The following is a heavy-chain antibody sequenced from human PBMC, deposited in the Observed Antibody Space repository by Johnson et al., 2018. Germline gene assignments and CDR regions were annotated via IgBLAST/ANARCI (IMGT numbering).Heavy chain of an antibody. V-gene: IGHV3-49*05. J-gene: IGHJ1*01. CDR3: VKGPYYYISGTYLQD. CDR2: IRGKTYGGTT. Sequence: VQLVQSGGGLVKPGRSLRLSCTGSGFTFGDYTMSWLSQAPGKGLQWVGFIRGKTYGGTTEYAASVKGRFTISRDDSKSIAYLQMNSLRAEDTAVYYCVKGPYYYISGTYLQDWGQGTLVTVSS. D-gene: IGHD3-10*01. CDR1: GFTFGDYT.